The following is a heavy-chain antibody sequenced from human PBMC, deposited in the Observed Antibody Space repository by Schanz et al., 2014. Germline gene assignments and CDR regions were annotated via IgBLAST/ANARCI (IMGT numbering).Heavy chain of an antibody. CDR2: INPSSGTT. Sequence: QVQLVQSGAEVKKPGSSVKVSCKASGGTFSSSTLTWVRQAPGQGLEWMGIINPSSGTTRIAQNFQGRLTVTRDTSTSTVNMELSSLRSEDTAVYYCARDGEAAAGCDYWGQGTLVTVSS. V-gene: IGHV1-46*03. D-gene: IGHD6-13*01. CDR3: ARDGEAAAGCDY. J-gene: IGHJ4*02. CDR1: GGTFSSST.